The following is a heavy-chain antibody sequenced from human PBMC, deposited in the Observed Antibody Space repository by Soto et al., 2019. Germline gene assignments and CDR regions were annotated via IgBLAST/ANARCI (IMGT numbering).Heavy chain of an antibody. D-gene: IGHD3-22*01. J-gene: IGHJ4*02. Sequence: GGSLRLSCAASGFTFSSYGMHWVRQAPGKGLEWVAGISYDGSNKYYADSVKGRFTISRDNSKNTLYLQMNSLRAEDTAVYYCAKTADYYDSSGYPTGGALAFDYWGQGTLVTVSS. CDR2: ISYDGSNK. CDR3: AKTADYYDSSGYPTGGALAFDY. V-gene: IGHV3-30*18. CDR1: GFTFSSYG.